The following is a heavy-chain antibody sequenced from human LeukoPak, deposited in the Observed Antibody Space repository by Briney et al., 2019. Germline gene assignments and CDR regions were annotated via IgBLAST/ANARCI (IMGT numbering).Heavy chain of an antibody. V-gene: IGHV3-21*01. Sequence: GGSLRLSCAASGFTFSTYSMNRVRQAPGKGLEWVSSISSSGSYIYYADSVKGRFTISRDNAKNSLYLQMNSLRAEDTAVYYCAGEVDCSSTSCYNEGWFDPWGQGTLVTVSS. CDR3: AGEVDCSSTSCYNEGWFDP. CDR1: GFTFSTYS. J-gene: IGHJ5*02. D-gene: IGHD2-2*02. CDR2: ISSSGSYI.